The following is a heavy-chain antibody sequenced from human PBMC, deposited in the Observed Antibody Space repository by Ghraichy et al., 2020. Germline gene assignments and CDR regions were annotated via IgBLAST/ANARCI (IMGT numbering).Heavy chain of an antibody. J-gene: IGHJ2*01. D-gene: IGHD1-26*01. CDR2: IKQDGSEK. CDR3: AREVGGSYRRVYFDL. CDR1: GFTFSSYW. V-gene: IGHV3-7*03. Sequence: ETLSLTCAASGFTFSSYWMSWVRQAPGKGLEWVANIKQDGSEKYYVDSVKGRFTISRDNAKNSLYLQMNSLRAEDTAVYYCAREVGGSYRRVYFDLWGRGTLVTVSS.